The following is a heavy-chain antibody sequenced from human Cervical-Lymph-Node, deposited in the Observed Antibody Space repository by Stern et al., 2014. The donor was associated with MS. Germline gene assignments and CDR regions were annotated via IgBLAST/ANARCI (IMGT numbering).Heavy chain of an antibody. CDR3: ASGYRIFDY. CDR1: CGSISSGSDY. D-gene: IGHD5-18*01. Sequence: MQLVESGPGLVKPSQTLSLTCNVSCGSISSGSDYWSWLRQPVGKGLQWIGRIHPSGSAYYTPSLKSRVTISTDTSKNQFSLELTSATAADTAIYYCASGYRIFDYWGQGILVTVSS. V-gene: IGHV4-61*02. J-gene: IGHJ4*02. CDR2: IHPSGSA.